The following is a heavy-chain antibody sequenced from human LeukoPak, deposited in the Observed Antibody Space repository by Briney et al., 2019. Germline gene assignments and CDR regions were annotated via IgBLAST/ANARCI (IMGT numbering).Heavy chain of an antibody. CDR1: GYTFDDYD. V-gene: IGHV1-2*02. J-gene: IGHJ4*02. CDR3: ARVPRQLLPYFDY. D-gene: IGHD2-15*01. Sequence: GASVKVSCKASGYTFDDYDMHWVGQAPGQGLEWVGWFNPISGGTAYARKFQGRVTMTWDTSISTVYMELIRLTSDDTALFYCARVPRQLLPYFDYWGQGTLVTVSS. CDR2: FNPISGGT.